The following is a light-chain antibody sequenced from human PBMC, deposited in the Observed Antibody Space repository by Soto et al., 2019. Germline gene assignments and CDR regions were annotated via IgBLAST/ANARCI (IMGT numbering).Light chain of an antibody. CDR2: NPS. J-gene: IGKJ4*01. CDR1: QSVGNF. CDR3: QQRRNWPLT. Sequence: EIVLAQSPATLSLSPGERATLSCLASQSVGNFLAWYQHKPGQAPRLLILNPSTRATGIPPRFSGSGSGTDFTLTISRLEPEDFAVYYCQQRRNWPLTFGGGTKVEIK. V-gene: IGKV3-11*01.